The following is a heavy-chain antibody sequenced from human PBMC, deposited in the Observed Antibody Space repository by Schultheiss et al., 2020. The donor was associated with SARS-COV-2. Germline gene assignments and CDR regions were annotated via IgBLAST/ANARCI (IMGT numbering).Heavy chain of an antibody. J-gene: IGHJ6*02. CDR1: GYTFTSYG. V-gene: IGHV1-18*01. D-gene: IGHD2-2*01. CDR3: ARDHCSSTSCYYYYGMDV. CDR2: ISAYNGNT. Sequence: ASVKVSCKASGYTFTSYGISWVRQAPGQGLEWMGWISAYNGNTNYAQKFRGRVTITRDTSTSTVYMELSSLRSEDTAVYYCARDHCSSTSCYYYYGMDVWGQGTTVTVSS.